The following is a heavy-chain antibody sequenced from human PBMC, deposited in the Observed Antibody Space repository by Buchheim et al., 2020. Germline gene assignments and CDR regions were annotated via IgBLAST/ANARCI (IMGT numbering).Heavy chain of an antibody. J-gene: IGHJ6*02. CDR3: ARAARGQLVSFYYYYYGMDV. CDR1: GFTFSSYW. D-gene: IGHD6-6*01. V-gene: IGHV3-74*01. CDR2: INSDGSST. Sequence: EVQVLQSGGGLVQPGGSLRLSCAASGFTFSSYWMHWVRQAPGKGLVWVSRINSDGSSTSYADSVKGRFTISRDNAKNTLYLQMNSLRAEDTAVYYCARAARGQLVSFYYYYYGMDVWGQGTT.